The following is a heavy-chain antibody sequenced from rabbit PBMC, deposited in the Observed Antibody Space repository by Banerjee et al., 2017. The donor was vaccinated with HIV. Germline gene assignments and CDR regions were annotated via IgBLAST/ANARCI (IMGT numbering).Heavy chain of an antibody. D-gene: IGHD6-1*01. J-gene: IGHJ6*01. CDR2: ISTGDGST. Sequence: QEQLVESGGGLVQPGGSLKLSCKASGIDLSSYGISWVRQAPGKGLQWIGCISTGDGSTYYASWAKGRFTISKTSSTTVTLQMTSLTAADTATYFCAREIGAGDGYAVWGQGTLVTVS. CDR3: AREIGAGDGYAV. CDR1: GIDLSSYG. V-gene: IGHV1S45*01.